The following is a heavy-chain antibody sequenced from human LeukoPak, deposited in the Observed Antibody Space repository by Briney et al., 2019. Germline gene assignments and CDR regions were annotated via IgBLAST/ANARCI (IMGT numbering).Heavy chain of an antibody. J-gene: IGHJ4*02. CDR3: ARGRITIFGVVTVRVNYFDY. D-gene: IGHD3-3*01. CDR1: GFTFSTYA. Sequence: GGSLRLSCAASGFTFSTYAMNWIRQAPGKGLEWVSSISSTGTYIYYGDLVEGRFTISRDNAKNSLYLQMNSLRAEDTAVYYCARGRITIFGVVTVRVNYFDYWGQGTLVTVSS. V-gene: IGHV3-21*01. CDR2: ISSTGTYI.